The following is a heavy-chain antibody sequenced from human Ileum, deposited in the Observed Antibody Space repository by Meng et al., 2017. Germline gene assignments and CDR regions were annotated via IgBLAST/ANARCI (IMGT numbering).Heavy chain of an antibody. CDR2: ITYTGNS. CDR1: GGSVTSSSYD. J-gene: IGHJ5*02. Sequence: QLQLQESGPGWVKPTETLSRTAIASGGSVTSSSYDWGGIRQPPGKGLEWIGGITYTGNSYTTPSLKTRLTTSLDTSKNQFSLRLNSLTAADTAVYYCAGQPTSSGAGYSWFDPWGQGIPVTVSS. D-gene: IGHD2-2*01. CDR3: AGQPTSSGAGYSWFDP. V-gene: IGHV4-39*01.